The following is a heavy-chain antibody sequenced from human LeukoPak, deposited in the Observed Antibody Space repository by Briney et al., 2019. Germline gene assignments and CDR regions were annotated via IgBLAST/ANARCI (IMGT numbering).Heavy chain of an antibody. V-gene: IGHV1-69*13. CDR2: IIPVVGTP. CDR1: GDTFTKYA. Sequence: ASVKVSCKSSGDTFTKYAIGWVRQAPGQGLEWMGGIIPVVGTPNYAQKFQDRLTISADGSTRTAYMELSRLKSEDTAMYFCARVGLGVWIFDMWGQGTMVTVS. J-gene: IGHJ3*02. CDR3: ARVGLGVWIFDM. D-gene: IGHD3-16*01.